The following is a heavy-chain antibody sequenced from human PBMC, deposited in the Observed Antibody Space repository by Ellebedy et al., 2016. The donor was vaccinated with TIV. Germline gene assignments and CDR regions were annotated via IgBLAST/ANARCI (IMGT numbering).Heavy chain of an antibody. V-gene: IGHV4-34*01. J-gene: IGHJ4*02. CDR3: ARNGGHYYGSGTMGD. Sequence: SETLSLXXAVYGSSFSGYYWSWIRQPPGKGLEWIGEINHRGSTNYNPSLKSRVTISVDTSKNQFSLKLTSVTAADAAVYYRARNGGHYYGSGTMGDWGQGTMVTVSS. CDR1: GSSFSGYY. D-gene: IGHD3-10*01. CDR2: INHRGST.